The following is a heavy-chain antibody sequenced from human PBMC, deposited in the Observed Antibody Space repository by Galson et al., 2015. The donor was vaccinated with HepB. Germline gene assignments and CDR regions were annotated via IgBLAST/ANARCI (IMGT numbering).Heavy chain of an antibody. CDR2: ISSSGSTI. Sequence: SLRLSCAASGFTFSSYEMNWVRQAPGKGLVWVSYISSSGSTIYYADSVKGRFTISRDNAKNSLYLQMNSLRAEDTAVYYCARQTLDGGYYDSSGYYFGYWGQGTLVTVSS. CDR3: ARQTLDGGYYDSSGYYFGY. V-gene: IGHV3-48*03. J-gene: IGHJ4*02. D-gene: IGHD3-22*01. CDR1: GFTFSSYE.